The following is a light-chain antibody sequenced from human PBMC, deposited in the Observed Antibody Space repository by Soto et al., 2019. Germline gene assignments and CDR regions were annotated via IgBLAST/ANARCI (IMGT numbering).Light chain of an antibody. V-gene: IGKV1-27*01. CDR1: QDISVY. Sequence: DIQMTQSPSSLSASVGDRVTITCRASQDISVYLAWYQQKPGKVPKLLIYSASTLQSGVPSRFSGSGSGTDFTRTINSLQPEDVATYFCQKFNTAPLTVGQGTRLEIK. CDR3: QKFNTAPLT. J-gene: IGKJ5*01. CDR2: SAS.